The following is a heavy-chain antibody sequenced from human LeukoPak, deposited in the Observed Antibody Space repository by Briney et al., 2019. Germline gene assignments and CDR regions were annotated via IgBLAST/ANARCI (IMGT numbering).Heavy chain of an antibody. CDR2: IYPGYSDT. CDR1: GYSFTSYW. CDR3: ASQLAAAAWGAFDI. Sequence: KPGESLKISCKGSGYSFTSYWIGWVRQMPGKGLEWMGIIYPGYSDTRYSPSFQGQVTISADKSISTAYLKWSSLKASDTAMYYCASQLAAAAWGAFDIWGQGTMVTVSS. J-gene: IGHJ3*02. V-gene: IGHV5-51*01. D-gene: IGHD6-13*01.